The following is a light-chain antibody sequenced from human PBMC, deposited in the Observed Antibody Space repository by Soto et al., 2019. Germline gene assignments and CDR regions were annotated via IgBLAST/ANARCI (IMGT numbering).Light chain of an antibody. CDR2: GAS. J-gene: IGKJ4*01. V-gene: IGKV3-15*01. CDR1: QSLNSN. CDR3: QNNNNWHLT. Sequence: EIVMTQSPATLSVSPGERATLSCRASQSLNSNLAWYQHKPGQAPRLLIYGASTRATGTSARFSGSGSGTEFPLTLSSLQSEDFAVYYCQNNNNWHLTFGGGTKVEIQ.